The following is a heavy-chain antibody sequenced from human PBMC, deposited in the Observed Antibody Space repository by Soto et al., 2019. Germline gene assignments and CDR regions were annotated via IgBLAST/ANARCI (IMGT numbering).Heavy chain of an antibody. CDR3: AKDSGYSGYDVYDYCYGMDG. J-gene: IGHJ6*02. D-gene: IGHD5-12*01. Sequence: QVQLVESWGGVVQPGRSLRLSCAASGFTFSLYGMHWVRQAPGKGLEWVAVTSYDGSNKYYADSVKGRFTISRDNSKNTLYLQINSLRVEDTAMYYCAKDSGYSGYDVYDYCYGMDGWGQGTTVTVSS. CDR1: GFTFSLYG. V-gene: IGHV3-30*18. CDR2: TSYDGSNK.